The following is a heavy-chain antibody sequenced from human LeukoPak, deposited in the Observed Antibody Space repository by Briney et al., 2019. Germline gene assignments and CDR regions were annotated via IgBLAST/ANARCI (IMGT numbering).Heavy chain of an antibody. D-gene: IGHD3-10*01. CDR2: INPNSGGT. J-gene: IGHJ4*02. V-gene: IGHV1-2*02. Sequence: GASVKVSCKASGYTFTSYYMHWVRQAPGQGLGWMGWINPNSGGTNYAQKFQGRVTMTRDTSISTAYMELSRLRSDDTAVYYCARDLEDYGSGSDSYWGQGTLLTVSS. CDR1: GYTFTSYY. CDR3: ARDLEDYGSGSDSY.